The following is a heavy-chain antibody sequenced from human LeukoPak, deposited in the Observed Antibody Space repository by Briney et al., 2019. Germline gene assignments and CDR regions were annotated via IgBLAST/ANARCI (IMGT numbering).Heavy chain of an antibody. CDR1: GFTFSSYW. D-gene: IGHD6-19*01. CDR3: AKVYSSGWGRAFDI. V-gene: IGHV3-7*03. CDR2: IKQDGSEK. J-gene: IGHJ3*02. Sequence: GGSLRLSCAASGFTFSSYWMSWVRQAPGKGLEWVANIKQDGSEKYYVDSVKGRFTISRDNAKNSLYLQMNSLRAEDTAVYYCAKVYSSGWGRAFDIWGQGTMVTVSS.